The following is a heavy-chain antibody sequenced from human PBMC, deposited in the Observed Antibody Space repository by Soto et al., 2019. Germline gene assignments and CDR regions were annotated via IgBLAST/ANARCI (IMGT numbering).Heavy chain of an antibody. CDR2: ISGSGGST. V-gene: IGHV3-23*01. CDR1: GFTFSSYA. D-gene: IGHD3-22*01. Sequence: EVQLLESGGGLVQPGGSLRLSCAASGFTFSSYAMSWVRQAPGKGLEWVSAISGSGGSTYYADSVKGRFTISRDNSKNTLYLQMNSLRAEDTAVYYCAKSINYYDSSGYYQGFYYYYGMDVWGQRTTVTVSS. CDR3: AKSINYYDSSGYYQGFYYYYGMDV. J-gene: IGHJ6*02.